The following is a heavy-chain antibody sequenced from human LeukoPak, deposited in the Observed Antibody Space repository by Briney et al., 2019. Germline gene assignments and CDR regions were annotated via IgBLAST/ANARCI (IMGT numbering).Heavy chain of an antibody. Sequence: GGSLRLSCAASGFTFSDYYMSWIRQAPGKGLEWVSYISSSGSTIYYADSVKGRFTISRDNAKNSLYLQMNSLSAEDTAVYYCARGEAYCGGDCSFFDYWGQGTLVTVSS. D-gene: IGHD2-21*02. J-gene: IGHJ4*02. V-gene: IGHV3-11*01. CDR1: GFTFSDYY. CDR3: ARGEAYCGGDCSFFDY. CDR2: ISSSGSTI.